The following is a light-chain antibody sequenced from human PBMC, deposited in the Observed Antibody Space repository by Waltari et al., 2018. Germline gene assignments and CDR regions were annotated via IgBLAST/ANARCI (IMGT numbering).Light chain of an antibody. CDR3: QQSYNSPYT. CDR1: ERIGTY. Sequence: IQLSQSPSSLPAAVGDRVTITCRASERIGTYLNWYQKKSGKAPKLLIYAAASLQSGVPSRFSGSGSGTNFTLTISSIQPEDSATYYCQQSYNSPYTFGQGTKLEIK. J-gene: IGKJ2*01. CDR2: AAA. V-gene: IGKV1-39*01.